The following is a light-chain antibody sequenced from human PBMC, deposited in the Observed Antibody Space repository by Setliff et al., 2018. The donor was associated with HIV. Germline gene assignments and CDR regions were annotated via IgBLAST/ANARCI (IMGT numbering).Light chain of an antibody. CDR1: SSDVGGYNY. Sequence: QSALTQSPSASGSPGQSVTISCTGTSSDVGGYNYVSWHQQHPGKAPKLMIYEVSKRPSGVPDRFSGSKSGNTASLPASGLQAEDEADYYCSSYAGSSYVFGSGTKGTV. CDR3: SSYAGSSYV. V-gene: IGLV2-8*01. CDR2: EVS. J-gene: IGLJ1*01.